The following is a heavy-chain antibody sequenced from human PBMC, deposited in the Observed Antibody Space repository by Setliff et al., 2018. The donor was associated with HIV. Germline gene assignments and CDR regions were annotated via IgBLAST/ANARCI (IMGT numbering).Heavy chain of an antibody. CDR3: ATQRDIVMVPGQGGFDI. J-gene: IGHJ3*02. Sequence: ASVKVSCKASTYTFSSYVINWVRQAPGQGLEWMGRISVYNGNTIYAQKLQGRVIMTTDTSTSTAYMELRSLRSDDTAMYYCATQRDIVMVPGQGGFDIWAQGTKVTVSS. V-gene: IGHV1-18*01. CDR2: ISVYNGNT. CDR1: TYTFSSYV. D-gene: IGHD2-2*01.